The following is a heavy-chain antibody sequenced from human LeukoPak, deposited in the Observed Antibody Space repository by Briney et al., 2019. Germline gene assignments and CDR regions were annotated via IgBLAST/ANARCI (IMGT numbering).Heavy chain of an antibody. CDR3: ARSPPRTQRKMGYFDY. D-gene: IGHD5-24*01. CDR2: IIPIFGTA. J-gene: IGHJ4*02. V-gene: IGHV1-69*05. Sequence: ASVKVSCKASGYTFTSYGISWVRQAPGQGLEWMGGIIPIFGTANYAQKFQGRVTITTDESTSTAYMELSSLRSEDTAVYYCARSPPRTQRKMGYFDYWGQGTLVTVSS. CDR1: GYTFTSYG.